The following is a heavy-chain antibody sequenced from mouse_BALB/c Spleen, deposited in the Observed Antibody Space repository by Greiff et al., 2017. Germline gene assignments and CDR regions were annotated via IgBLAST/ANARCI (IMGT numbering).Heavy chain of an antibody. CDR3: ARLLRKTYAMDY. CDR2: ISDGGSYT. D-gene: IGHD1-1*01. CDR1: GFTFSDYY. V-gene: IGHV5-4*02. Sequence: DVMLVESGGGLVKPGGSLKLSCAASGFTFSDYYMYWVRQTPEKRLEWVATISDGGSYTYYPDSVKGRFTISRDNAKNNLYLQMSSLKSEDTAMYYCARLLRKTYAMDYWGQGTSVTVSS. J-gene: IGHJ4*01.